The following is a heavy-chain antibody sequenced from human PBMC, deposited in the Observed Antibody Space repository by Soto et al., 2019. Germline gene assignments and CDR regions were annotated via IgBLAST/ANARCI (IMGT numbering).Heavy chain of an antibody. D-gene: IGHD1-26*01. J-gene: IGHJ5*02. V-gene: IGHV4-59*01. CDR2: IYYSGST. CDR3: ASWSKRGVFDP. CDR1: GGSISSYY. Sequence: SATRSLTCTVSGGSISSYYWSWIRQPPGKGLEWIGYIYYSGSTNYNPSLKSRVTISVDTSKNQFSLKLSSVTAADTAVYYCASWSKRGVFDPWGQGTLVTVSS.